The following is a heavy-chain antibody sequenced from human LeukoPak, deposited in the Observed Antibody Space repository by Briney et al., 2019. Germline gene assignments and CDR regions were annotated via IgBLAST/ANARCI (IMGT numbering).Heavy chain of an antibody. CDR1: GFTFSSYS. CDR2: ISSSSSYI. Sequence: GGSLRLSCAASGFTFSSYSMNWVRQAPGKGLEWVSSISSSSSYIYYADSVKGRFTISRDNAKSSLYLQMNSLRAEDTAVYYCARGCSSTSCYPWGQGTLVTVSS. CDR3: ARGCSSTSCYP. V-gene: IGHV3-21*01. J-gene: IGHJ5*02. D-gene: IGHD2-2*01.